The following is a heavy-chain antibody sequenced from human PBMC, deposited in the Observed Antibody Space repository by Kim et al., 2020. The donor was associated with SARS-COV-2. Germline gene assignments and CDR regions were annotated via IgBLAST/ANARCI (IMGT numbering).Heavy chain of an antibody. V-gene: IGHV3-30*18. Sequence: GGSLRLSCAASGFTFSSYGMHWVRQAPGKGLEWVAVISYDGSNKYYADSVKGRFTISRDNSKNTLYLQMNSLRAEDTAVYYCAKEDSGGDIPYYYYGMDVWGQGTTVTVSS. CDR3: AKEDSGGDIPYYYYGMDV. J-gene: IGHJ6*02. CDR1: GFTFSSYG. D-gene: IGHD6-25*01. CDR2: ISYDGSNK.